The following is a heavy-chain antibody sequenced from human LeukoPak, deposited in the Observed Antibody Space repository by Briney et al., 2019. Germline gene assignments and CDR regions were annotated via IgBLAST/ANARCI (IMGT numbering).Heavy chain of an antibody. CDR1: GFTFSSYA. V-gene: IGHV3-23*01. D-gene: IGHD6-13*01. CDR2: ISDSGVGT. Sequence: GGSLRLSCATSGFTFSSYAMNWVRQAPGKGLEWVSVISDSGVGTYYTDSVKGRFTISRDNSKNTLYLQMNSLRAEDTAVYYCARATTQYSSSWHRSYFDYWGQGTLVTVSS. J-gene: IGHJ4*02. CDR3: ARATTQYSSSWHRSYFDY.